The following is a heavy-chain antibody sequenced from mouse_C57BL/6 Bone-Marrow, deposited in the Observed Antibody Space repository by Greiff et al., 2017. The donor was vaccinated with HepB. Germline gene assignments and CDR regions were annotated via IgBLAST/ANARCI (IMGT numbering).Heavy chain of an antibody. CDR3: VRDLRAYYGSSPHWYFDV. J-gene: IGHJ1*03. CDR2: IRSKSSNYAT. V-gene: IGHV10-3*01. D-gene: IGHD1-1*01. CDR1: GFTFNTYA. Sequence: EVQGVESGGGLVQPKGSLKLSCAASGFTFNTYAMHWVRQAPGKGLEWVARIRSKSSNYATYYADSVKDRFTISRDDSQSMLYLQMNNLKTEDTAMYYGVRDLRAYYGSSPHWYFDVWGTGTTVTVSS.